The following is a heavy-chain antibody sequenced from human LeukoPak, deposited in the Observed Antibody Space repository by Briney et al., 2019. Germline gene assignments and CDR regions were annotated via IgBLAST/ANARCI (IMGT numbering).Heavy chain of an antibody. CDR3: AKDFGYQLLGPVFQH. V-gene: IGHV3-7*03. D-gene: IGHD2-2*01. J-gene: IGHJ1*01. Sequence: LPGGSLRLSCAASGFTFSSYWMSWVRQAPGKGLEWVANIKQDGSEKYYVDSVKGRFTISRDNAKKSLYLQMNSLRTEDTALYYCAKDFGYQLLGPVFQHWGQGTLVTVSS. CDR2: IKQDGSEK. CDR1: GFTFSSYW.